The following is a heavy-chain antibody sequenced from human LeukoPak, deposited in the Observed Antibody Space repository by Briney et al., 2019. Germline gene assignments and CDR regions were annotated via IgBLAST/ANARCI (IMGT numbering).Heavy chain of an antibody. CDR1: GGSISGYY. CDR3: ARAGYTISSYRFDY. Sequence: PSETLSLTCTVSGGSISGYYWSWIRQPAGKGLEWIGRIYTSGSTNYNPSLKSRVTISVDKSKNQFSLELRSVTAADTAVYFCARAGYTISSYRFDYWGQGALVTVSS. J-gene: IGHJ4*02. CDR2: IYTSGST. V-gene: IGHV4-4*07. D-gene: IGHD3-16*02.